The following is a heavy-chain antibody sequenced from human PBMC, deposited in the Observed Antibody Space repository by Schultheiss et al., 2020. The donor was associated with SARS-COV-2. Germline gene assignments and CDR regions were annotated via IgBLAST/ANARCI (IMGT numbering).Heavy chain of an antibody. J-gene: IGHJ3*02. CDR2: ISYDGSNK. D-gene: IGHD1-26*01. CDR3: ARAHSGTDAFDI. Sequence: GGSLRLSCAASGFTFSSYAMHWVRQAPGKGLEWVAVISYDGSNKYYADSVKGRFTSSRDNSKNTLFLQVNSLRAGDTAVYYCARAHSGTDAFDIWGQGTMVTVSS. V-gene: IGHV3-30*04. CDR1: GFTFSSYA.